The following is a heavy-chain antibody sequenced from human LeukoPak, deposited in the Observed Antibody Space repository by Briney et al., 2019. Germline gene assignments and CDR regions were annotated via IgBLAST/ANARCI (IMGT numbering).Heavy chain of an antibody. CDR1: GFTFSSYS. CDR3: ARDLPQWLRFHCGGDCQGVNIQH. V-gene: IGHV3-48*01. Sequence: GGSLRLSCAASGFTFSSYSMNWVRQAPGKGLEWVSYISSSSSTIYYADSVKGRFTISRDNAKNSLYLQMNSLRAEDTAVYYCARDLPQWLRFHCGGDCQGVNIQHWGQGTLVAVSS. CDR2: ISSSSSTI. D-gene: IGHD2-21*01. J-gene: IGHJ1*01.